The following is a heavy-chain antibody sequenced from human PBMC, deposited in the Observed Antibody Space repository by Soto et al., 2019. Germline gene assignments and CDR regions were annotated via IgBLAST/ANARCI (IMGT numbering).Heavy chain of an antibody. CDR2: IKQDGSEK. CDR1: GFTFSSYW. J-gene: IGHJ4*02. CDR3: ARDRGVIITEQYYFDY. D-gene: IGHD3-10*01. V-gene: IGHV3-7*01. Sequence: HPGGSLRLSCAASGFTFSSYWMSWVRQALGKGLEWVANIKQDGSEKYYVDSVKGRFTISRDNAKNSLYLQMNSLRAEDTAVYYCARDRGVIITEQYYFDYWGQGTQVTVSS.